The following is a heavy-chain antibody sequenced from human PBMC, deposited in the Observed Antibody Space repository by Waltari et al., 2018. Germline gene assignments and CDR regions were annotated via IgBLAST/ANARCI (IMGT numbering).Heavy chain of an antibody. CDR2: IIPILCTA. CDR3: ARGVQRVAVAGLPYDFDY. V-gene: IGHV1-69*12. D-gene: IGHD6-19*01. CDR1: GGTFSSYA. Sequence: QVQLVQSGAEVKKPGSSVKVSCKASGGTFSSYAISWVRQAPGHGLEWMGGIIPILCTANYAQKFQGRIASTADESTSTAYMERGSLRAEVTAVEYCARGVQRVAVAGLPYDFDYWGQGTLVTVAS. J-gene: IGHJ4*02.